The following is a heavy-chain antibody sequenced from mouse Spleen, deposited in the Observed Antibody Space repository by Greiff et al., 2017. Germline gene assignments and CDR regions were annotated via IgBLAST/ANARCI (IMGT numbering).Heavy chain of an antibody. CDR2: INPSNGGT. CDR1: GYTFTSYW. CDR3: AREEAHWFFDV. Sequence: VQLQQPGTELVKPGASVKLSCKASGYTFTSYWMHWVRQRPGQGLEWIGNINPSNGGTSYNAKFKNKATLTVDKSSSTAYMQLSSLTSEDSAVYYCAREEAHWFFDVWGTGTTVTVSS. J-gene: IGHJ1*03. V-gene: IGHV1-53*01.